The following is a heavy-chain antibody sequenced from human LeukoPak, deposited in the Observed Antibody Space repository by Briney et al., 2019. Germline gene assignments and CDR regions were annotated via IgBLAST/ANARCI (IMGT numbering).Heavy chain of an antibody. CDR1: GFTFSTHA. D-gene: IGHD6-6*01. V-gene: IGHV3-7*01. J-gene: IGHJ4*02. CDR2: IKQDETEK. Sequence: GGSLRLSCAASGFTFSTHAMTWVRQAPGKGLEWVANIKQDETEKNYVDSVKGRFTVSRDNAKNSLYLQMNSLRAEDTAVYYCAREGVRAARDYWGQGTLVTVSS. CDR3: AREGVRAARDY.